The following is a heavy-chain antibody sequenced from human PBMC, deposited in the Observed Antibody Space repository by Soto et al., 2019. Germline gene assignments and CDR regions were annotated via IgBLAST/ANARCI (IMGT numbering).Heavy chain of an antibody. CDR2: INHSGST. CDR1: GGSFSGYY. D-gene: IGHD2-2*01. CDR3: ARGRLVPAVNFDY. V-gene: IGHV4-34*01. Sequence: SETLSLTCAVYGGSFSGYYWSWIRQPPGKGLEWIGEINHSGSTNYNPSLKSRVTISVDGSKNQFSLKVNSVTAADTAVYYCARGRLVPAVNFDYWGLGTLDTVSS. J-gene: IGHJ4*02.